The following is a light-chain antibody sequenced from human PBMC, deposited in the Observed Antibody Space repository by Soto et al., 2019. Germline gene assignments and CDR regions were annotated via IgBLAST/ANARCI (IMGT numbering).Light chain of an antibody. Sequence: DIQMTQSPSTLSASVGDRVTITCRASQSISTWLAWYQQKPGKAPNLLIYDAASLESGVPSRFIGSGSGTECPLTLSRLHPDNFETDYCQQYNTYWTFGQGTKVEIK. V-gene: IGKV1-5*01. CDR1: QSISTW. CDR3: QQYNTYWT. J-gene: IGKJ1*01. CDR2: DAA.